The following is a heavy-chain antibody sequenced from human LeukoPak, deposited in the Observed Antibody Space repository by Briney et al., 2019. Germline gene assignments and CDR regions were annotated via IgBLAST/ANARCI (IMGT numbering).Heavy chain of an antibody. CDR2: IYYSGST. Sequence: PSETLSLTCTVSGGSISSYYWSWIRPPSGKGLEWIGYIYYSGSTNYNPSLKSRVTISVDTSKNQFSLKLSSVTAADTAVYYCARARNTLYYFDYWGQGTLVTVSS. J-gene: IGHJ4*02. D-gene: IGHD2-15*01. CDR1: GGSISSYY. V-gene: IGHV4-59*01. CDR3: ARARNTLYYFDY.